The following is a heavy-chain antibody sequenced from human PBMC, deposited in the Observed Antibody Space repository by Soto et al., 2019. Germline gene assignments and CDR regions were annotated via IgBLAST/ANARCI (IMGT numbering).Heavy chain of an antibody. CDR3: ARSGYYYDSSGYNY. J-gene: IGHJ4*02. CDR2: IYHSGST. Sequence: SETLSLTCAVSGYSISSGYYWGWIRQPPGKGLEWIGSIYHSGSTYYNPSLKSRVTISVDTSKNQFSLKLSSVTAADTAVYYCARSGYYYDSSGYNYWGQGTLVTVS. V-gene: IGHV4-38-2*01. D-gene: IGHD3-22*01. CDR1: GYSISSGYY.